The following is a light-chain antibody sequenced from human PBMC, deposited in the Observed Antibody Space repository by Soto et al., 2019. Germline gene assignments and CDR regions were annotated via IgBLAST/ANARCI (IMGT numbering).Light chain of an antibody. Sequence: DIQMTQSPSSLSASVGDRVTITCRASQGITSYLNWYQVKTGKAPKLLIYDATRLESGVPSRFSGSGFGTDFTLTITNLQPEDFATYYCQQSFDLPPVTFGQGTRLDIK. CDR2: DAT. CDR1: QGITSY. J-gene: IGKJ5*01. CDR3: QQSFDLPPVT. V-gene: IGKV1-39*01.